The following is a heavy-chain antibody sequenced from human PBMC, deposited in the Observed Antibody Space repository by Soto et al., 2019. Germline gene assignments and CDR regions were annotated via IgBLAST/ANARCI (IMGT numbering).Heavy chain of an antibody. D-gene: IGHD2-2*01. J-gene: IGHJ6*02. V-gene: IGHV1-18*01. CDR3: AREVIVVVPAAMPYNYYGMDV. CDR1: GYTFTSYG. Sequence: QVQLVQYGAEVKKPGASVKVSCNASGYTFTSYGISWVRQAPVQGLEWMGWISAYNGNTNYAQKLQGRVTMTTDTSTSIAYMELRSLRSDDTAAYYCAREVIVVVPAAMPYNYYGMDVWGQGTTVTVSS. CDR2: ISAYNGNT.